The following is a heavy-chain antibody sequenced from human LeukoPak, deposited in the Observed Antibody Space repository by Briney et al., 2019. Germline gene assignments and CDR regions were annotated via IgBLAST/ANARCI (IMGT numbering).Heavy chain of an antibody. J-gene: IGHJ4*02. CDR3: TIATVPPS. D-gene: IGHD4-17*01. CDR1: GFTFSNAW. Sequence: PGGSLRLSCAASGFTFSNAWMNWVRQAPGKGLEWVGRIQRKTDGGTTEYAAPVKGRFTISRDDSKNTVYLQMNTLTTEDTAVYYCTIATVPPSWGQGTLVTVSS. CDR2: IQRKTDGGTT. V-gene: IGHV3-15*01.